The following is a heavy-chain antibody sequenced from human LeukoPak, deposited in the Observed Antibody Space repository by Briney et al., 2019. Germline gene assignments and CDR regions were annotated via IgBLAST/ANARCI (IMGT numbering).Heavy chain of an antibody. CDR1: GYTFSSYS. CDR2: IISIISTI. D-gene: IGHD2-8*01. CDR3: GRDNGGGRTPIDY. Sequence: GGSLRLSCAASGYTFSSYSVSSVRQAPGKGLEWVSYIISIISTIYYADSVKGGYSISRDNAKNSLYLQMNSLRDDDTAVYYCGRDNGGGRTPIDYWGQGTLVTVSS. J-gene: IGHJ4*02. V-gene: IGHV3-48*02.